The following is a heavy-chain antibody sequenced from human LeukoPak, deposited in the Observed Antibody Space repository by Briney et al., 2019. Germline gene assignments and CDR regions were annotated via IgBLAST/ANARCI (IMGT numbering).Heavy chain of an antibody. D-gene: IGHD3-16*01. CDR2: ISSSSSYI. V-gene: IGHV3-21*01. J-gene: IGHJ5*02. CDR3: ASQSFAEFDP. Sequence: PGGSLRLSCAASGFTFSSYSMNWVRQAPGKGLEWVSSISSSSSYIYYADSVKGRFTISRDNARNSLFLQMNSLRVEDTAVYYCASQSFAEFDPWGQGTLVIVSS. CDR1: GFTFSSYS.